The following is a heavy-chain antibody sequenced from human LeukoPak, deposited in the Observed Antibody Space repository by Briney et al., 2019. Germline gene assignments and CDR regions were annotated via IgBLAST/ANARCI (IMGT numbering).Heavy chain of an antibody. D-gene: IGHD3-9*01. CDR1: GVSITSINYY. Sequence: SETLSLTCTVSGVSITSINYYWAWIRQPPGKGLEWIGSLSSCGPTYNNPSLESRTSISADTSSNQLFLKLTSVTAADTAVYFCARRNILSGYYHFDYWGHGTLVTVSS. CDR3: ARRNILSGYYHFDY. J-gene: IGHJ4*01. CDR2: LSSCGPT. V-gene: IGHV4-39*01.